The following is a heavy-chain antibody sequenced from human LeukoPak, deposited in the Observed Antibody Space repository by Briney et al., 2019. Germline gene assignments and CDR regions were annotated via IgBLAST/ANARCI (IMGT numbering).Heavy chain of an antibody. CDR1: GFSFSNYW. CDR3: ARDKIVGATNFDY. J-gene: IGHJ4*02. V-gene: IGHV3-7*03. D-gene: IGHD1-26*01. CDR2: IKQDGSEK. Sequence: GGSLRLSCAASGFSFSNYWMSWVRQVPGKGREWVANIKQDGSEKYCVDSVKGRFTISRDNAKNSLYLQMNSLRAEDTAIYYCARDKIVGATNFDYWGQGTLVTVSS.